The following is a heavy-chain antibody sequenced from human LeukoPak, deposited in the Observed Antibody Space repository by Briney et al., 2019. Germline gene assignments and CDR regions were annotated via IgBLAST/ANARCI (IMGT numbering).Heavy chain of an antibody. Sequence: SETLSLTCAVYGGSFSGYYWSWIRQPPGKGLEWIGEINHSGSTNYNPSLKSRVTISVDTSKNQFSLKLSSVTAADTAVYYCARGDDPMYYYDSSGYPDAFDIWGQGTMVTVSS. CDR2: INHSGST. CDR3: ARGDDPMYYYDSSGYPDAFDI. J-gene: IGHJ3*02. D-gene: IGHD3-22*01. CDR1: GGSFSGYY. V-gene: IGHV4-34*01.